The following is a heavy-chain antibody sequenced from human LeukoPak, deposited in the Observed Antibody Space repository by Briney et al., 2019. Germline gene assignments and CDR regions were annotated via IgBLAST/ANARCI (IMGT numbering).Heavy chain of an antibody. CDR2: INSDGSST. CDR3: ARVGVYYGSGSYYSWFDP. CDR1: GFTFSSYW. J-gene: IGHJ5*02. D-gene: IGHD3-10*01. Sequence: GGSLRLSCAASGFTFSSYWMHWVRQAPGKGLVWVSRINSDGSSTSYADSVKGRFTISRDNAKNTLYLQMNSLGAEDTAVYYCARVGVYYGSGSYYSWFDPWGQGTLVTVSS. V-gene: IGHV3-74*01.